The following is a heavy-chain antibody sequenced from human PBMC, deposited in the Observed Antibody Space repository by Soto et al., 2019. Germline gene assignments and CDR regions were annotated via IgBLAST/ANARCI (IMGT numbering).Heavy chain of an antibody. D-gene: IGHD2-2*01. CDR2: INPNSGGT. CDR3: AREGVVPAAHYYYYGMDV. Sequence: ASVKVSCKASGYTFTGYYMHWVRQAPGQGLEWMGWINPNSGGTNYAQKFQGRVTMTRDTSISTAYMELSRLRSDDTAVYYCAREGVVPAAHYYYYGMDVWGQGTTVTVSS. CDR1: GYTFTGYY. V-gene: IGHV1-2*02. J-gene: IGHJ6*02.